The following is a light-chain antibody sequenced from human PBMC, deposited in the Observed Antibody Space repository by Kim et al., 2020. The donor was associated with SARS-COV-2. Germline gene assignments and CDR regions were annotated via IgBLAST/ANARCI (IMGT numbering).Light chain of an antibody. CDR1: SSDVGGYSY. V-gene: IGLV2-11*03. CDR2: DVT. Sequence: GQSVTISCTGTSSDVGGYSYVSWYQQHPGKAPKVMIYDVTKRPSGVPDCFSGSKFGSTASLTISGLQIDDEADYYCCSYAGNYIILFGGGTQLTVL. J-gene: IGLJ2*01. CDR3: CSYAGNYIIL.